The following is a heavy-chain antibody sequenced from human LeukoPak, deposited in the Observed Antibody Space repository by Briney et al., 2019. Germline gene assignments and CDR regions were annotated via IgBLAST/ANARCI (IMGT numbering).Heavy chain of an antibody. D-gene: IGHD2-2*01. CDR1: GGSISSGGYS. CDR2: IYHSGST. V-gene: IGHV4-30-2*01. J-gene: IGHJ5*02. CDR3: ARGAAPVVPAATSGSNWFDP. Sequence: SQTLSLTCAVSGGSISSGGYSWSWIRQPPGKGLEWIGYIYHSGSTYYNPSLKGRVTISVDRSKNQFSLKLSSVTAADTAVYYCARGAAPVVPAATSGSNWFDPWGQGTLVTVSS.